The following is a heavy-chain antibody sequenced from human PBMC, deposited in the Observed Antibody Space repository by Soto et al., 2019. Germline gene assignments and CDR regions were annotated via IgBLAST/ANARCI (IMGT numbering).Heavy chain of an antibody. V-gene: IGHV3-30*18. Sequence: VGSLRLSCAASGFTFSSYGMHWVRQAPGKGLEWVAVISYDGSNKYYADSVKGRFTISRDNSKNTLYLQMNSLRAEDTAVYYCAKGVAEAYYYGMDVWGQGTTVTVSS. CDR1: GFTFSSYG. D-gene: IGHD6-13*01. CDR3: AKGVAEAYYYGMDV. CDR2: ISYDGSNK. J-gene: IGHJ6*02.